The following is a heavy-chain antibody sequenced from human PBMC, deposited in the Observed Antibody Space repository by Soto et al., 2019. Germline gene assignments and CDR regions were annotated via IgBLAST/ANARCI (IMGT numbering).Heavy chain of an antibody. CDR1: GFTFSSYG. Sequence: GGSLRLSCAASGFTFSSYGMQWVRQAPGKGLEWVAVIWYDGSNKYYADSVKGRFTISRDYSKNTLCLQMNSLRAEDTAVYYCASFYYDSSGENYYYYGRDVWGQGTTVTVSS. D-gene: IGHD3-22*01. CDR2: IWYDGSNK. V-gene: IGHV3-33*01. J-gene: IGHJ6*02. CDR3: ASFYYDSSGENYYYYGRDV.